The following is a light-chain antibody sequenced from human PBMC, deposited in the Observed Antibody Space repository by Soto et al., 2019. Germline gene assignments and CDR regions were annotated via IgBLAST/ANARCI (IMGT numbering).Light chain of an antibody. CDR2: GGS. Sequence: DIVLTQSPGTLSLSRGERATLSCRASQSVSSNHLAWYQQKPGQAPRLLIYGGSSRATGIPVRFSGSGSETDFTLTITRLEPEDFAVYYCQQYSSSRTFGQGTKVEIK. CDR3: QQYSSSRT. J-gene: IGKJ1*01. CDR1: QSVSSNH. V-gene: IGKV3-20*01.